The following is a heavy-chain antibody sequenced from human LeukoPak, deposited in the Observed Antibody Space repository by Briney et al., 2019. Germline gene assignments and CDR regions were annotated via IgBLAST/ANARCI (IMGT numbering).Heavy chain of an antibody. Sequence: PSETLSLTSTVSGGSISSYYRSWIRQPAGKGLEWIGRIYTSGNTNYNPSLKSRVTMSVDTSKNQFSLKLSSVTAADTAVYFCARDRKGSDWYEAAFDYWGQGTLVTVSS. CDR2: IYTSGNT. CDR1: GGSISSYY. D-gene: IGHD6-19*01. V-gene: IGHV4-4*07. J-gene: IGHJ4*02. CDR3: ARDRKGSDWYEAAFDY.